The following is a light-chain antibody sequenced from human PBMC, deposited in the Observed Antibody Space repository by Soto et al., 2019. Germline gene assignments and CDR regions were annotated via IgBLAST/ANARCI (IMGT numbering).Light chain of an antibody. J-gene: IGLJ1*01. CDR3: CSYAGSSTYV. Sequence: QSALTQPASVSVSPGQSITISCTGTSSDVGNYNLVSWYQQHPGKAPKLMIYEGSKRPSGVSNRFSGSKSGNTASLTISILQAEDEADYYCCSYAGSSTYVFGTGTKVTVL. CDR1: SSDVGNYNL. V-gene: IGLV2-23*01. CDR2: EGS.